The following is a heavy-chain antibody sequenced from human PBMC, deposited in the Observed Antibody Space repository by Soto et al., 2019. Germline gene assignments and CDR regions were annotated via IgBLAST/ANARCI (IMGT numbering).Heavy chain of an antibody. CDR2: INAGNGNT. CDR3: ARVAVATGFDY. V-gene: IGHV1-3*05. CDR1: GYTFTSYA. D-gene: IGHD2-15*01. J-gene: IGHJ4*02. Sequence: QVQLVQSGAEEKKPGASVKVSCKASGYTFTSYAMHWVRQAPGQRLEWMGWINAGNGNTKYSQKFQGRVTITRDTAASTAYMELSSLRSEDTAVYYCARVAVATGFDYWGQGTLVTVSS.